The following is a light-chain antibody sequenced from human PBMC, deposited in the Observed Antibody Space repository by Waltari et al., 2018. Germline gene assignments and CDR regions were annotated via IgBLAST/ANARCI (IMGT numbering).Light chain of an antibody. V-gene: IGLV7-46*01. CDR2: DTS. J-gene: IGLJ3*02. Sequence: QAVVTQEPSLTVSTGGTVTLTCGSSTGAVTSGHYPYCFQQKPAQAPRTLIYDTSNKHSWTPARFSGSLLGGKAALTLSGAQPEDEAEYYCLLSYSGARPWVFGGGTKLTVL. CDR3: LLSYSGARPWV. CDR1: TGAVTSGHY.